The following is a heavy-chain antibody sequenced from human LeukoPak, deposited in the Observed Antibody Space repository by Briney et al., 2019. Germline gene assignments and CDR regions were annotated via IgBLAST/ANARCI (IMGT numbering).Heavy chain of an antibody. D-gene: IGHD5/OR15-5a*01. CDR2: IIPILGIA. V-gene: IGHV1-69*04. Sequence: ASVKVSCKASGGTFSSYAISWVRQAPGQGIEWMGRIIPILGIANYAQKFQGRVTITADKSTSTAYMELSSLRSEDTAVYYCARDFGYGVYPNWFDPWGQGTLVTVSS. CDR1: GGTFSSYA. J-gene: IGHJ5*02. CDR3: ARDFGYGVYPNWFDP.